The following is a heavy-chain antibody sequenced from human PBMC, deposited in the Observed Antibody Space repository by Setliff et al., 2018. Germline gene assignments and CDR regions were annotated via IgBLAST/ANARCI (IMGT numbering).Heavy chain of an antibody. Sequence: RASVKVSCKASGYILNSYGISWVRQAPGQGLEWMGWISSYNDVTNYAQRFQGRVTMTTDTSTSAVYMELRSLRADDTALYYCAISNLTICSGGSCPNVFDVWGQGTMVTVSS. CDR1: GYILNSYG. CDR2: ISSYNDVT. V-gene: IGHV1-18*01. CDR3: AISNLTICSGGSCPNVFDV. J-gene: IGHJ3*01. D-gene: IGHD2-15*01.